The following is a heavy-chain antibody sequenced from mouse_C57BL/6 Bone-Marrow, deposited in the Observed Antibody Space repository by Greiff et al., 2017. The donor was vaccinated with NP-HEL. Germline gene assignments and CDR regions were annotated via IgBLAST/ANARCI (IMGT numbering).Heavy chain of an antibody. CDR3: SRRGDGYLAWFAY. Sequence: VQLKESVAELVRPGASVKLSCTASGFNIKNTFMHWVKQRPEQGLEWIGRIDPANGNTKYDPKFQGKATITADTSSNTAYLQLSSLTSEDTAIYYCSRRGDGYLAWFAYWGQGTLVTVSA. D-gene: IGHD2-3*01. J-gene: IGHJ3*01. CDR1: GFNIKNTF. V-gene: IGHV14-3*01. CDR2: IDPANGNT.